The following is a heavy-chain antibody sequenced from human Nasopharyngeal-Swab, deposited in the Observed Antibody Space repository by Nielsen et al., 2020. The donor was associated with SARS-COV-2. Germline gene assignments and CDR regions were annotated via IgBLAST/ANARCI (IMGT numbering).Heavy chain of an antibody. D-gene: IGHD2-8*02. J-gene: IGHJ2*01. CDR3: VFTGGGGREYWYFDL. CDR1: GGSISSYY. Sequence: SETLSLTCTVSGGSISSYYWSWIRQPPGKGLEWIGYIYYSGSTNYNPSLKSRVTISVDASKNQFSLKLSSVTAADTAVYYCVFTGGGGREYWYFDLWGRGTLVTVSS. CDR2: IYYSGST. V-gene: IGHV4-59*01.